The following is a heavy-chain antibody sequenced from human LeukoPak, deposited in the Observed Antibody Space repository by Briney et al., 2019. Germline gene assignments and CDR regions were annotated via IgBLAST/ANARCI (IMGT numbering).Heavy chain of an antibody. V-gene: IGHV3-48*03. Sequence: GGSLRLSCAASGFTFSSYEMNWVRQAPGKALEWVSYISRSGSNIYYADSVQGRFTISRDNAKNSLYLQMNSLRAEDTAVYYCARSMVTNYFDHWGQGALVAVSS. D-gene: IGHD4-17*01. CDR1: GFTFSSYE. CDR2: ISRSGSNI. CDR3: ARSMVTNYFDH. J-gene: IGHJ4*02.